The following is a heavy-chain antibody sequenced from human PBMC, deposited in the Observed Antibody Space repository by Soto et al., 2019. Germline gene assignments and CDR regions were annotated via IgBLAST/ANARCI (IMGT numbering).Heavy chain of an antibody. V-gene: IGHV3-21*01. CDR2: ISATGSDI. CDR1: GFTFSSHT. J-gene: IGHJ4*02. D-gene: IGHD3-16*01. CDR3: ARGYDVVRVPVAIRVGYFDH. Sequence: EVDLVESGGGLAKPGGALRLSCTDSGFTFSSHTMNWVRQAPGKELEWVSSISATGSDIYYGDSVMGRFTISRDNAKNSLYLQLNNLRVEDTAVYYCARGYDVVRVPVAIRVGYFDHWGQGTVVTVSS.